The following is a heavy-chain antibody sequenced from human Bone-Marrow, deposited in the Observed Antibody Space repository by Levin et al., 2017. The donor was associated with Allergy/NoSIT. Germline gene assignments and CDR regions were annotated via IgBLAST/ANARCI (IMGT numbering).Heavy chain of an antibody. D-gene: IGHD3-3*01. CDR3: AKQRGITIFGVVIM. CDR1: GFTFSSYA. CDR2: ISGSGGGT. V-gene: IGHV3-23*01. J-gene: IGHJ4*02. Sequence: PGESLKISCAASGFTFSSYAMSWVRQAPGKGLEWVSAISGSGGGTYYADSVKGRFTISRDNSKNRLYLQMNSLRAEDTAVYYCAKQRGITIFGVVIMWGQGTLVTVSS.